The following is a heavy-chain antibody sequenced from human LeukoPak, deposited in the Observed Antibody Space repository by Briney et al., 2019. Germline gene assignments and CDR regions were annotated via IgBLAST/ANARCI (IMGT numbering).Heavy chain of an antibody. CDR2: MNPNSGGT. CDR1: GYTFSGDY. Sequence: SLKLSCTASGYTFSGDYIHWVRQAPGQGLEWMGWMNPNSGGTNYAQKLQGRVTLTTDTPFSTTFMELSRLSSDDTAVYYGARVPGRWDIRTMDVWGQGTTVTVSS. D-gene: IGHD4/OR15-4a*01. J-gene: IGHJ3*01. CDR3: ARVPGRWDIRTMDV. V-gene: IGHV1-2*02.